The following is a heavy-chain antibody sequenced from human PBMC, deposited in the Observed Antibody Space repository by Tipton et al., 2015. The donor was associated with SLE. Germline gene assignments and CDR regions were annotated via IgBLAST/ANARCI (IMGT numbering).Heavy chain of an antibody. CDR3: AKQDGDFWRPIDT. D-gene: IGHD3-3*01. Sequence: TLSLTCTVSGDSISNSYFWGWIRQSPGKGLEWIGNIYHSGTTYYNPSLESRVTISVDTSQNQVSLKLTSVTAADTAVYYCAKQDGDFWRPIDTWGQGTLVTVSS. CDR1: GDSISNSYF. V-gene: IGHV4-38-2*02. CDR2: IYHSGTT. J-gene: IGHJ5*02.